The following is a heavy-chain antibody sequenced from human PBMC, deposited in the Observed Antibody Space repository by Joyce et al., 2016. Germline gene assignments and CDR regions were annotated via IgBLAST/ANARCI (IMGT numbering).Heavy chain of an antibody. V-gene: IGHV4-34*01. D-gene: IGHD3-10*01. CDR2: VNDRGRT. J-gene: IGHJ1*01. CDR1: GGSLSGYY. CDR3: ARARRGIILARGEMGEYLQH. Sequence: QEWGAGLLKPSETLSLTCAVYGGSLSGYYWSWIRQAPGMGLEWIGEVNDRGRTNYNPSLKRRATTSMDTSKNQFSLRLTTVTAADTAVYFCARARRGIILARGEMGEYLQHWGRGTVVIVSS.